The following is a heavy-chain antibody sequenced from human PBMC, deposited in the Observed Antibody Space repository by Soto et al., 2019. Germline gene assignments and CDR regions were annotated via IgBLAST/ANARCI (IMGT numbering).Heavy chain of an antibody. D-gene: IGHD3-22*01. Sequence: LRLSCAASGFTFSNYGMHWVRQAPGKGLEWVAVISYDGSNKYYADSVKGRFTISRDNSKNTLYLQMNSLRAEDTAVYYCAKVDSSGYFPFDYWGQGTLVTVSS. CDR1: GFTFSNYG. CDR3: AKVDSSGYFPFDY. J-gene: IGHJ4*02. V-gene: IGHV3-30*18. CDR2: ISYDGSNK.